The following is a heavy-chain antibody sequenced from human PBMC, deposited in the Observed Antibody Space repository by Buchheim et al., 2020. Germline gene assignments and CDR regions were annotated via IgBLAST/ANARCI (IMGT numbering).Heavy chain of an antibody. J-gene: IGHJ5*01. CDR1: GGSITSSHW. V-gene: IGHV4-4*02. CDR2: IYHTGST. D-gene: IGHD2-2*01. CDR3: ARDPSSSATFDS. Sequence: QVQLQESGPGLVKPSGTLSLTCAVSGGSITSSHWWTWVRQPPGKGLEWIGEIYHTGSTNYRPSLPSRVLHVVDRSKNQFPLTLRSVTAADTGFYYCARDPSSSATFDSWGQGTL.